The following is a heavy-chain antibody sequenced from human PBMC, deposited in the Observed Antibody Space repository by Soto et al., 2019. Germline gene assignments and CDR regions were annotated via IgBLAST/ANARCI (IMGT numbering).Heavy chain of an antibody. V-gene: IGHV3-15*01. J-gene: IGHJ6*02. CDR1: GFTFSNAW. CDR3: TTDYCSSTSCYSPYYYYYGMDV. Sequence: EVQLVESGGGLVKPGGSLRLSCAASGFTFSNAWMSWVRQAPGKGLEWVGRIKSKTDGGTTDYAAPVKGRFTISRDDSKNTLYLQMNSLKTEDTAVYYCTTDYCSSTSCYSPYYYYYGMDVWGQGTTVTVPS. CDR2: IKSKTDGGTT. D-gene: IGHD2-2*01.